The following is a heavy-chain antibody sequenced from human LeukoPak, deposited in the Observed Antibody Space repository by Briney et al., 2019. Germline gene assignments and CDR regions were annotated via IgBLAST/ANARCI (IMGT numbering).Heavy chain of an antibody. V-gene: IGHV7-4-1*02. CDR3: AREAWRWLQFKWFDP. CDR2: INTNTGNP. J-gene: IGHJ5*02. D-gene: IGHD5-24*01. Sequence: GASVKVSCKASGYTFTSYAMNWVRLAPGQGLEWMGWINTNTGNPTYAQGFTGRFVFSLDTSVSTAYLQISSLKAEDTAVYYCAREAWRWLQFKWFDPWGQGTLVTVSS. CDR1: GYTFTSYA.